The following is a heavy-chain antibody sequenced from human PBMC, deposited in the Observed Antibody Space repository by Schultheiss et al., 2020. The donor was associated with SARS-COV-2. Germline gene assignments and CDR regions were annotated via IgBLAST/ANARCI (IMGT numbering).Heavy chain of an antibody. CDR3: AKELVAARTNYYYYGMDV. D-gene: IGHD5-12*01. J-gene: IGHJ6*02. Sequence: GGSLRLSCAASGFTFSSYAMSWVRQAPGKGLEWVSAISGSGGSTYYADSVKGRFTISRDNAKNSLYLQMNSLRAEDTALYYCAKELVAARTNYYYYGMDVWGQGTTVTVSS. CDR2: ISGSGGST. CDR1: GFTFSSYA. V-gene: IGHV3-23*01.